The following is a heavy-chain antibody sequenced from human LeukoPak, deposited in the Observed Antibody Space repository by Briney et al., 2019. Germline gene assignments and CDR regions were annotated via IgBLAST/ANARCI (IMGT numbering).Heavy chain of an antibody. V-gene: IGHV5-51*01. Sequence: GESLKISCKGSGYSFTSYWIGWVRQMPGKGLEWMGIIYPGDSDTRCSPSFQGQVTISADKSISTAYLQWSSLKASDTAMYYCARHLGIAAAGTLLFDYWGQGTLVTVSS. CDR1: GYSFTSYW. J-gene: IGHJ4*02. CDR3: ARHLGIAAAGTLLFDY. CDR2: IYPGDSDT. D-gene: IGHD6-13*01.